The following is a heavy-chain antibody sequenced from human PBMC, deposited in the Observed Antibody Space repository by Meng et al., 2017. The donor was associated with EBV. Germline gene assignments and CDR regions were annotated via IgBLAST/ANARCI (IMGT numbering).Heavy chain of an antibody. D-gene: IGHD6-19*01. Sequence: QVPLVQAGAEVKKPVASVKVSCKASGYTFTGYYMHWVRQAPGQGLEWMGRINPNSGGTNYAQKFQGRVTMTRDTSISTAYMELSRLRSDDTAVYYCARVGIAVAGTGDYWGQGTLVTVSS. CDR3: ARVGIAVAGTGDY. J-gene: IGHJ4*02. V-gene: IGHV1-2*06. CDR1: GYTFTGYY. CDR2: INPNSGGT.